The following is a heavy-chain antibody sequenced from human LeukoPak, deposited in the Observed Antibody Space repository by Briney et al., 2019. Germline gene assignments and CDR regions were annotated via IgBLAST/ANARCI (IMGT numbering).Heavy chain of an antibody. V-gene: IGHV3-23*01. CDR1: GFTFGSSA. J-gene: IGHJ4*02. CDR3: AKQLGYCSDGSCYFPY. Sequence: GGSLRLSCAASGFTFGSSAMSWVRQAPGKGLEWVSAISNNGGYTYYADSVQGRFTISRDNSKSTLCLQMNSLRAEDTAVYCCAKQLGYCSDGSCYFPYWGQGTLVTVSS. D-gene: IGHD2-15*01. CDR2: ISNNGGYT.